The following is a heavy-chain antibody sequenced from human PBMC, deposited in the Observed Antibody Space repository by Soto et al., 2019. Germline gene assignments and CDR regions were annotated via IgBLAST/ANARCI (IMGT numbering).Heavy chain of an antibody. V-gene: IGHV2-70*01. CDR3: ARVSGSFPKGFES. D-gene: IGHD1-26*01. CDR2: IDWEDEK. Sequence: SGPTLVNPTQTLTLTCSFSGFSLSTLGMSGSWIRQPPGKALEWLALIDWEDEKYFSTSLQTRLSIFKDSSKSHVLLTITNVGPLDSATYFCARVSGSFPKGFESWGQGTLVTVSS. CDR1: GFSLSTLGMS. J-gene: IGHJ4*02.